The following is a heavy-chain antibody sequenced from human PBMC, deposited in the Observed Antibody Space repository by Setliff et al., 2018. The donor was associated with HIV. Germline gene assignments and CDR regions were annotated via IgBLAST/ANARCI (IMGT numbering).Heavy chain of an antibody. CDR1: GGSFSDFY. Sequence: PSETLSLTCTVSGGSFSDFYWSWIRQPPGKGLEWIGEISYSGSTVYNPSLKSRVTMSVDASKNLVSLNLNSVTAADTAIYYCARGVARQVVIDRWFDPWGQGTPVTVSS. CDR2: ISYSGST. CDR3: ARGVARQVVIDRWFDP. D-gene: IGHD2-21*01. V-gene: IGHV4-34*01. J-gene: IGHJ5*02.